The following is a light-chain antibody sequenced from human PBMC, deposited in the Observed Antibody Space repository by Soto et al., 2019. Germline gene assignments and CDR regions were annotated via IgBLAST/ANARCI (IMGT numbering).Light chain of an antibody. V-gene: IGKV3-11*01. CDR3: QQRSSWPLT. CDR2: DAS. J-gene: IGKJ4*01. CDR1: QSVSSS. Sequence: EIVLTQSPATLSLSPGETATLSCRASQSVSSSLAWYQQKPGQTPRLLIYDASNRATGIQARFSGSGSGTDFTLTVSSLEPEDFAVYYCQQRSSWPLTFVGGTKVEIK.